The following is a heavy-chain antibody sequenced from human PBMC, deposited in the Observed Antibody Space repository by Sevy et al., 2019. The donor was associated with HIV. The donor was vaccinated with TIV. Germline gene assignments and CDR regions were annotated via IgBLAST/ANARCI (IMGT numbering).Heavy chain of an antibody. CDR2: ISYDGSNK. V-gene: IGHV3-30-3*01. J-gene: IGHJ6*03. Sequence: GGSLRLSCAASGFTFSSYAMHWVRQAPGKGLEWVAVISYDGSNKYYADSVKGRFTISRDNSKNTLYLQMNSLRAEDTAVYYCARDRDTDYYYYYYMDVWGKRTTVTVSS. CDR3: ARDRDTDYYYYYYMDV. D-gene: IGHD5-18*01. CDR1: GFTFSSYA.